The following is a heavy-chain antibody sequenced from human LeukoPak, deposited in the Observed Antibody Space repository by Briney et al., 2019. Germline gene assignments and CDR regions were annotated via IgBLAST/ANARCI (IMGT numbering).Heavy chain of an antibody. D-gene: IGHD6-19*01. CDR1: GFIFSNYA. V-gene: IGHV3-7*03. J-gene: IGHJ4*02. CDR2: IRKDGGET. Sequence: GRSLRLSCAASGFIFSNYAMSWVRQAPGNALEWVAYIRKDGGETYYVDSVKGRFTISRDNAKNSLYLQMNSLRAEDTAVYYCARHTSGQPFDYWGQGTLVTVSS. CDR3: ARHTSGQPFDY.